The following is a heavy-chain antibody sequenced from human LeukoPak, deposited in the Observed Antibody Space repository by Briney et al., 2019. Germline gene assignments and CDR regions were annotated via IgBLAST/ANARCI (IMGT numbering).Heavy chain of an antibody. CDR2: ISSGSTI. CDR3: ARPQSG. V-gene: IGHV3-11*01. J-gene: IGHJ4*02. CDR1: GFTFSDYY. D-gene: IGHD6-25*01. Sequence: GGSLRLSCAASGFTFSDYYMSWIRQAPGKGLEWVSYISSGSTIYYADSVKGRFTISRDNAKNSLYLQMNSLRAEDTAVYYCARPQSGWGQGTLVTVSS.